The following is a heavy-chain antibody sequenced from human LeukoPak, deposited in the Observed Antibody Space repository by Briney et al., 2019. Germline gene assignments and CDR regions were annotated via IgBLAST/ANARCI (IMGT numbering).Heavy chain of an antibody. CDR1: GGSFSGYY. Sequence: SETLSLTCAVYGGSFSGYYWSWIRQPPGKGLEWIGEINHSGSTNYNPSLKSRVTISVGTSKNQFSLKLSSVTAADTAVYYCARGPRGDYVWGSYRYTNTVYYFDYWGQGTLVTVSS. J-gene: IGHJ4*02. V-gene: IGHV4-34*01. CDR2: INHSGST. CDR3: ARGPRGDYVWGSYRYTNTVYYFDY. D-gene: IGHD3-16*02.